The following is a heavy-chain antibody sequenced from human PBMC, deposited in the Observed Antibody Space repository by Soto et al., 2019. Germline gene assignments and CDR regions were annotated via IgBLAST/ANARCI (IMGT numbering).Heavy chain of an antibody. D-gene: IGHD6-19*01. V-gene: IGHV4-59*01. CDR2: IYYSGST. J-gene: IGHJ6*03. CDR1: GGSISSYY. Sequence: ETLSLTCTVSGGSISSYYWSWIRQPPGKGLEWIGYIYYSGSTNYNPSLKSRVTISVDTSKNQFSLKLGSVTAADTAVYYCARGSSSPGIAVAGTVYYYYYMDVWGKGTTVTVSS. CDR3: ARGSSSPGIAVAGTVYYYYYMDV.